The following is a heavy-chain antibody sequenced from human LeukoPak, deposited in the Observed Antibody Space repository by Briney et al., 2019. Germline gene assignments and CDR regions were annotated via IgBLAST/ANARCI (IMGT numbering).Heavy chain of an antibody. Sequence: PSETLSLTCAVYGGSFSGYYWSWIRQPPGKGLEWIGEINHSGSTYYNPSLKSRVSISVDTSKNHFSLKLTSVTAADSAVYYCARQGGSSSPYYYYYMDVWGKGTTVTVSS. D-gene: IGHD6-13*01. V-gene: IGHV4-34*01. J-gene: IGHJ6*03. CDR3: ARQGGSSSPYYYYYMDV. CDR1: GGSFSGYY. CDR2: INHSGST.